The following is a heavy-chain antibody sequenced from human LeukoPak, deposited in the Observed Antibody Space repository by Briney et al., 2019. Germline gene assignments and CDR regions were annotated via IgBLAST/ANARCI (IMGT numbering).Heavy chain of an antibody. Sequence: PGGSLRLSCAASGFSFSQYDVQWVRQAPGKGLEWVTFIWYDGTTKYYADSVKGRFTISRDNSNNTLSLQMNSLRVEDTAVYYCARASDETPFDYWGQGTLVTVSS. CDR2: IWYDGTTK. V-gene: IGHV3-33*01. CDR3: ARASDETPFDY. CDR1: GFSFSQYD. J-gene: IGHJ4*02.